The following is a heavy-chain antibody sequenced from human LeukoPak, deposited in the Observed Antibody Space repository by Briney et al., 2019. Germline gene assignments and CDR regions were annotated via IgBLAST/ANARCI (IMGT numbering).Heavy chain of an antibody. D-gene: IGHD3-22*01. CDR2: FDPEDGET. J-gene: IGHJ4*02. V-gene: IGHV1-24*01. Sequence: GASVKVSCKASGYTFTSYGISWVRQAPGQGLEWMGGFDPEDGETIYAQKFQGRVTMTEDTSTDTAYMELSSLRSEDTAVYYCATALTNYYDSSGYSTPFDYWGQGTLVTVSS. CDR1: GYTFTSYG. CDR3: ATALTNYYDSSGYSTPFDY.